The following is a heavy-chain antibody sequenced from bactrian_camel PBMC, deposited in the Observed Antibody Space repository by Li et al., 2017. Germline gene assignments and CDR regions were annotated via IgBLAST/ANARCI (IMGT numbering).Heavy chain of an antibody. V-gene: IGHV3-2*01. CDR2: IIPDGTLT. Sequence: HVQLVESGGGLVQPGESLRLSCAVSLFPANKYHINWVRQDPGKGLEWVSSIIPDGTLTYYNDQVQGRFTISRDNSKAIVWLQMNSLKPDDTAVYSCARVRGVVAVGFVDYWGQGTQVTVS. D-gene: IGHD6*01. CDR1: LFPANKYH. CDR3: ARVRGVVAVGFVDY. J-gene: IGHJ4*01.